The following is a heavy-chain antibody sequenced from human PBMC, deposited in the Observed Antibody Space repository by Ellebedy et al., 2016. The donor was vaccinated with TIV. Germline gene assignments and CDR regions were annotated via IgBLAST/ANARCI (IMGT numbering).Heavy chain of an antibody. J-gene: IGHJ5*02. CDR2: IDPSDSYT. CDR1: GYSFTSYW. CDR3: ARDATYDILTGYYP. Sequence: GESLKISXKGSGYSFTSYWISWVRQMPGKGLEWMGRIDPSDSYTNYSPSFQGHVTISADKSISTAYMELSSLRSEDTAVYYCARDATYDILTGYYPWGQGTLVTVSS. V-gene: IGHV5-10-1*01. D-gene: IGHD3-9*01.